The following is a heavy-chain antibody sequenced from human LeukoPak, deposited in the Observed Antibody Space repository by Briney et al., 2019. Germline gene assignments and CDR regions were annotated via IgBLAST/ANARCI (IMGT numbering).Heavy chain of an antibody. J-gene: IGHJ4*02. CDR3: AKDPGVVPAASYFDY. Sequence: PGGSLRLSCAASGFIFSSYAMSWVRQAPGKGLEWVSAISGSGGSTYYADSVKGRFTISRDNSNNTLYLQMNSLRAEDTAVYYCAKDPGVVPAASYFDYWGQGTLVTVSS. CDR2: ISGSGGST. V-gene: IGHV3-23*01. D-gene: IGHD2-2*01. CDR1: GFIFSSYA.